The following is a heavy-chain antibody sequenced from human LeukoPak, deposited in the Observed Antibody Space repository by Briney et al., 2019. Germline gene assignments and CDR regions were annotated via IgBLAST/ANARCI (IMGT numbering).Heavy chain of an antibody. CDR2: ISYDGSNK. V-gene: IGHV3-30-3*01. J-gene: IGHJ4*02. CDR3: ARDSVAGTSLDY. D-gene: IGHD6-19*01. CDR1: GFTFSNYA. Sequence: GRSLRLSCAASGFTFSNYAMHWVRQAPGKGLEWVAVISYDGSNKYCADSVKGRFTISRDNSKNTLYLQMNSLRPEDTAVYDCARDSVAGTSLDYWGQGTLVAVSS.